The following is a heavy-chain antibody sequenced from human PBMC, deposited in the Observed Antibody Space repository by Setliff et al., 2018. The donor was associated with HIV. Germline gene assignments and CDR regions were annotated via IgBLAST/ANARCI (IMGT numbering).Heavy chain of an antibody. V-gene: IGHV4-61*09. CDR2: VYTSGST. Sequence: PSETLSLTCTVSGGSISSGTYYWSWIRQPAGKGLEWIGHVYTSGSTNYNPSLKSRVTISVDTSKNQFSLKLSSVTAADTAVYYCARIVATITCYDYWGQGTLVTVSS. CDR3: ARIVATITCYDY. CDR1: GGSISSGTYY. J-gene: IGHJ4*02. D-gene: IGHD5-12*01.